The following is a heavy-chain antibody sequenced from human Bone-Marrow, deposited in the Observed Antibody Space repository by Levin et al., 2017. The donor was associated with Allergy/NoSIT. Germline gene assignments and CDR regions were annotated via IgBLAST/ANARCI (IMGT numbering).Heavy chain of an antibody. CDR3: AKDFRGLFPAGYFDS. V-gene: IGHV3-30*18. J-gene: IGHJ4*02. Sequence: GGSLRLSCAASGFTFSNSAMYWVRQAPGKGLEWVGVISGEGSRKFYGDSVKGRFTIARDKSKNTLYLQMNSLRPDDTAVYYCAKDFRGLFPAGYFDSWGRGILVTVSS. CDR1: GFTFSNSA. D-gene: IGHD4-17*01. CDR2: ISGEGSRK.